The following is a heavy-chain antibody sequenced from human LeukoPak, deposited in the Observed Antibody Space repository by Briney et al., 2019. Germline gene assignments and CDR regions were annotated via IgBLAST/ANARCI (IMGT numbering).Heavy chain of an antibody. CDR3: AGSYGCNLTPAFDI. CDR2: IIPIFGTA. J-gene: IGHJ3*02. V-gene: IGHV1-69*05. Sequence: GASVKVSCKASGGTFSSYAISWVRQAPGQGLEWMGGIIPIFGTANYAQKFQGRVTITTDESTSTAYMELSSLRSEDTAVYYCAGSYGCNLTPAFDIWGQGEKGNGS. D-gene: IGHD4-23*01. CDR1: GGTFSSYA.